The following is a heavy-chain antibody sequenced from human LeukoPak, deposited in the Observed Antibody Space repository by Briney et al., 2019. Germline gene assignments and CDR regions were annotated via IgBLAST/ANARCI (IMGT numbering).Heavy chain of an antibody. J-gene: IGHJ4*02. Sequence: SGPTLVNPTQTLTLTCTFSGFSLSTSGVGVGWIRQPPGKALEWLALIYWNDDKRYSPSLKSRLTITKDTSKNQVVLTMTNMDPVDTATYYCARLTYYDFWSGYYTGSFDYWGQGTLVTVSS. CDR1: GFSLSTSGVG. CDR2: IYWNDDK. D-gene: IGHD3-3*01. V-gene: IGHV2-5*01. CDR3: ARLTYYDFWSGYYTGSFDY.